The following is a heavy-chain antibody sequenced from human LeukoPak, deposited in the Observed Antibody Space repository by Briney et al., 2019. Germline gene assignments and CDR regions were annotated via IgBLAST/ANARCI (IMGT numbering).Heavy chain of an antibody. CDR3: ATGERMVRGDGVDY. CDR1: GFTFSHYG. D-gene: IGHD3-10*01. Sequence: GTSLRLSCAATGFTFSHYGIHWVRQAPGKGLEWVSVIYSGGSTYYADSVKGRFTISRDNSKNTLYLQMNSLRAEDTAVYFCATGERMVRGDGVDYWGQGTLVTVSS. J-gene: IGHJ4*02. CDR2: IYSGGST. V-gene: IGHV3-66*01.